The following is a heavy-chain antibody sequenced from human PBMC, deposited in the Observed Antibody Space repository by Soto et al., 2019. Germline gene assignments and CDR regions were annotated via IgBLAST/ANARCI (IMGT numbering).Heavy chain of an antibody. CDR3: ARSDILVVVFDY. D-gene: IGHD2-15*01. CDR1: GCSISRGSYN. Sequence: ETLSVTCTVSGCSISRGSYNWSWIRQQPGKGLEWIGYIYYSGSTNYNPSLKSRVTISVDTSKNQFSLKLSSVTAADTSLYYCARSDILVVVFDYWGQGTLVTVSS. CDR2: IYYSGST. V-gene: IGHV4-61*01. J-gene: IGHJ4*02.